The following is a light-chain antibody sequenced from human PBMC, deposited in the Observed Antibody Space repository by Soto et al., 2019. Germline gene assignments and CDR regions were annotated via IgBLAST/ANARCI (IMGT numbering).Light chain of an antibody. CDR3: QQRSNWPLT. V-gene: IGKV3-11*01. Sequence: IVFTQSPATLSLSPVERATLSCRASQSVSIYLAWYQQKPGQAPRLLIYDASNRATGIPARFSGGGSGTDFTLTISSLEPEDFAVYYCQQRSNWPLTFGGGTKVDIK. CDR1: QSVSIY. J-gene: IGKJ4*01. CDR2: DAS.